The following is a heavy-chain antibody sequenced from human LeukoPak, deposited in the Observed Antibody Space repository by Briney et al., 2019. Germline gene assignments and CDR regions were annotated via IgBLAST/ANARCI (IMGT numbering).Heavy chain of an antibody. D-gene: IGHD5-24*01. CDR1: GGSISSYY. J-gene: IGHJ4*02. CDR2: IYYSGST. Sequence: SETLSLTRTGSGGSISSYYWIWIRQPPGKGLEWIGYIYYSGSTNYNPSLKSRVTISVDTSKNQFSLKLSSVTAADTAVYYCARRAHGSFDYWGQGTLVTVSS. CDR3: ARRAHGSFDY. V-gene: IGHV4-59*08.